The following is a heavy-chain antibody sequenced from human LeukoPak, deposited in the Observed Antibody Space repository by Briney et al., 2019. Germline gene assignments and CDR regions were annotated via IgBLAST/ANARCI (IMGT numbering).Heavy chain of an antibody. CDR3: ARGDDGDYVAAFDI. D-gene: IGHD4-17*01. CDR1: GFTVSSNY. J-gene: IGHJ3*02. Sequence: PGGSLRLSCAASGFTVSSNYMSWVRQAPGKGLERVSVIYSGGSTYYADSVKGRFTISRDNSKNTLYLQMNSLRAEDTAVYYCARGDDGDYVAAFDIWGQGTMVTVSS. CDR2: IYSGGST. V-gene: IGHV3-66*01.